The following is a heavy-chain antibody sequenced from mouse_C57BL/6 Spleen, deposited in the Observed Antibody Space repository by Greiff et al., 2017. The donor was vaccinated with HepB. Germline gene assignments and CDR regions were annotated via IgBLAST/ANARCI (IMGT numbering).Heavy chain of an antibody. D-gene: IGHD2-4*01. Sequence: QVHVKQPGAELVKPGASVKVSCKASGYTFTSYWMHWVKQRPGQGLEWIGRIHPSDSDTNYNQKFKGKATLTVDKSSSTAYMQLSSLTSEDSAVYYCAIQGDYDGYAMDYWGQGTSVTVSS. CDR1: GYTFTSYW. V-gene: IGHV1-74*01. CDR2: IHPSDSDT. J-gene: IGHJ4*01. CDR3: AIQGDYDGYAMDY.